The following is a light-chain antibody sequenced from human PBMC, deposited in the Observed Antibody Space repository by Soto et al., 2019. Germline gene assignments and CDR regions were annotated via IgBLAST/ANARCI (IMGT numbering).Light chain of an antibody. CDR2: GNN. CDR1: SSNIGAGYD. CDR3: QSYDNSLSASG. J-gene: IGLJ3*02. Sequence: QLVLTQPPSVSGAPGQRVTISCTGSSSNIGAGYDVHWYQQLPGTAPKLLIYGNNNRPSGVPDRFSGSTSGTSASLAITGLQPEDEADYYCQSYDNSLSASGFGGGTKLTVL. V-gene: IGLV1-40*01.